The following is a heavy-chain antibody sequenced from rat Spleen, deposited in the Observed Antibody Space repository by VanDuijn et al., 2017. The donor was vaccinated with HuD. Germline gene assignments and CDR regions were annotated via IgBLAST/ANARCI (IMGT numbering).Heavy chain of an antibody. Sequence: EVQVVESGGGIVQPGRSMKLSCAASGFTFSNYDMVWVRQAPTKGLKWVASISYDGSTPYYRDSGKGRFTISRDNAKSTLYLQMDSLRSEDTATYYCTRGYYFDYWGQGVMVTVSS. J-gene: IGHJ2*01. CDR1: GFTFSNYD. CDR3: TRGYYFDY. V-gene: IGHV5-7*01. CDR2: ISYDGSTP.